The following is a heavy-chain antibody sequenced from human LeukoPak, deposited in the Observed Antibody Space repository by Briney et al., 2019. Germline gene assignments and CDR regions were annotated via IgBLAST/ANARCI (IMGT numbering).Heavy chain of an antibody. Sequence: EASVKVSCKASGLPFTTYGITWVRQAPGQGLEWMGWISNYNGNTNYAQKLQGRVTMTTDTSTSTAYMEMRSLRSDDTAVYYCAGVTRWTTTISPWLSYYYMDVWGKGTTVTISS. D-gene: IGHD3/OR15-3a*01. CDR3: AGVTRWTTTISPWLSYYYMDV. V-gene: IGHV1-18*01. CDR2: ISNYNGNT. J-gene: IGHJ6*03. CDR1: GLPFTTYG.